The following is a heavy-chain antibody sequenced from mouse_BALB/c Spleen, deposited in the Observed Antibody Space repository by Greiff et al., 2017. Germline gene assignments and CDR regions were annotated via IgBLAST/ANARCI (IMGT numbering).Heavy chain of an antibody. CDR1: GFTFSSYG. V-gene: IGHV5-6*02. CDR3: EEHGMDY. J-gene: IGHJ4*01. Sequence: EVMVVQSGGDLVKPGGSLKLSCAASGFTFSSYGMSWVRQTPDKRLEWVATISSGGSYTYYPDSVTGRFTISRDDAKNTLYLQISSLKSEDTAMYYYEEHGMDYWGQGTTVTVSS. CDR2: ISSGGSYT.